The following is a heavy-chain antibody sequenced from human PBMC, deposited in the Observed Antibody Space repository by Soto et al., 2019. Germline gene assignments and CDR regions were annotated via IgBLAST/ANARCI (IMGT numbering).Heavy chain of an antibody. CDR3: VREEAIAAARGYVY. Sequence: QVQLVQSGAEVKKPGSSVKVSCKASGGTFSSYTISWVRQAPGQGLEWMGRIIPILGIANYAQKFQGRVTITADKSTSTAYMELSSLRSEDTAVYYCVREEAIAAARGYVYWGQGTLVTVSS. J-gene: IGHJ4*02. D-gene: IGHD6-13*01. V-gene: IGHV1-69*08. CDR1: GGTFSSYT. CDR2: IIPILGIA.